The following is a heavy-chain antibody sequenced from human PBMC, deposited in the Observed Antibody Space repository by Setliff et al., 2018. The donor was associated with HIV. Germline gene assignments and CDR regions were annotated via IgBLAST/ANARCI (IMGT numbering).Heavy chain of an antibody. J-gene: IGHJ3*01. CDR2: INVHNGDT. Sequence: ASVKVSCKASGYRFSSYGITWVRHAPGQGLEWMRWINVHNGDTKFAQRFQDRLTMTTDTSTTTAYMDLRSLGSDDTAVYYCARGLPADGYAFDLWGQGTMVTVSS. V-gene: IGHV1-18*01. D-gene: IGHD6-13*01. CDR3: ARGLPADGYAFDL. CDR1: GYRFSSYG.